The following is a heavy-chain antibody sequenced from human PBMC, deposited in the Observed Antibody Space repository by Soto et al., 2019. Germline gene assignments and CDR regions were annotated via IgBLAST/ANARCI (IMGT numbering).Heavy chain of an antibody. J-gene: IGHJ4*02. V-gene: IGHV3-33*01. Sequence: GGSLRLSCAVSGFTFSGYSMHWVLQAPCKGLEWVAVIWGEGSNEYYADSVKGRFPISRDTSKNTLYLQMSSLRADDTAFYYCVSDFGDYNLDYWGLGTLVTVAS. D-gene: IGHD4-17*01. CDR1: GFTFSGYS. CDR3: VSDFGDYNLDY. CDR2: IWGEGSNE.